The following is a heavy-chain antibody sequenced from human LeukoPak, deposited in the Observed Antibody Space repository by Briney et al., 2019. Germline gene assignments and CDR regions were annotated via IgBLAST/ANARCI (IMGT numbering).Heavy chain of an antibody. CDR1: GYTFTSYY. D-gene: IGHD2-2*01. J-gene: IGHJ5*02. CDR2: INPSGGST. V-gene: IGHV1-46*03. Sequence: ASVKVSXKASGYTFTSYYMHWVRQAPGQGLEWMGIINPSGGSTSYAQKFQGRVTMTRDTSTSTVYMELSSLRSEDTAVYYCARDLSRYCSSTSCYSGWFDPWGQGTLVTVSS. CDR3: ARDLSRYCSSTSCYSGWFDP.